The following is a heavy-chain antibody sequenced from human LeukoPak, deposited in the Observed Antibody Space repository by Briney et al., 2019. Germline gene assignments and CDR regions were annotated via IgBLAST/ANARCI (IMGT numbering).Heavy chain of an antibody. CDR1: VGSFSGYY. J-gene: IGHJ4*02. V-gene: IGHV4-34*01. D-gene: IGHD1-1*01. CDR3: ATGTNFDY. Sequence: SETLSLTCAVYVGSFSGYYWSCIRQPPGKGLEWIGEINHSGSTNYNPSLKSRVTISVDTSKNQFSLKLSSVTAADTAVYYCATGTNFDYWGQGTLVTVSS. CDR2: INHSGST.